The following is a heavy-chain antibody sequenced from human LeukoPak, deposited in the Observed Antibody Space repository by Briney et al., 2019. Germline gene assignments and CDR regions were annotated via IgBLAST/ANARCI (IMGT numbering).Heavy chain of an antibody. CDR3: AREAGYYDPLNDASDI. Sequence: PGGSLRLSCAASGFTFSSYAMHWVRQAPGKGLEWVAVISYDGSNKYYADSVKGRFTISRDNSKDTLYLQMNSLRAEDTAVYYCAREAGYYDPLNDASDIWGQGTMVTVSS. J-gene: IGHJ3*02. D-gene: IGHD3-22*01. CDR2: ISYDGSNK. CDR1: GFTFSSYA. V-gene: IGHV3-30*04.